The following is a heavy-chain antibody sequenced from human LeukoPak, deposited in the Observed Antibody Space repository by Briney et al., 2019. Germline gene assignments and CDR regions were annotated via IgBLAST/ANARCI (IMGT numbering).Heavy chain of an antibody. CDR3: TRNSLDYASNFDF. CDR1: GFTFNSYY. Sequence: GGSLRLSCAASGFTFNSYYMSWVRQAPGKGLEWVASIKQDGSEKYYVDSVKGRFTISRDNAKNTLYLQMNTLRAEDTAVYYCTRNSLDYASNFDFWGRGTMVIVSS. D-gene: IGHD2-2*01. V-gene: IGHV3-7*01. J-gene: IGHJ3*01. CDR2: IKQDGSEK.